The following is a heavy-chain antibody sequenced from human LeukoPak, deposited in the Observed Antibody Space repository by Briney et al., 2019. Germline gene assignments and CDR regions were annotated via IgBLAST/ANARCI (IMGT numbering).Heavy chain of an antibody. CDR1: GGSISSGGYY. CDR2: IYYSGST. Sequence: TSETLSPTCTVSGGSISSGGYYWSWIRQHPGRGLEWIGYIYYSGSTYYNPSLKSRVTISVDTSKNQFSLKLSSVTAADTAVYYCARGKGYSGYDLRRGEFDYWGQGTLVTVSS. D-gene: IGHD5-12*01. J-gene: IGHJ4*02. CDR3: ARGKGYSGYDLRRGEFDY. V-gene: IGHV4-31*03.